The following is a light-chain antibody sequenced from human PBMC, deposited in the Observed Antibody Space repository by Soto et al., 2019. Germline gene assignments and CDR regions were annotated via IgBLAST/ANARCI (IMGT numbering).Light chain of an antibody. V-gene: IGKV3-15*01. J-gene: IGKJ1*01. CDR1: QSVSSN. CDR3: QQYNNWRT. Sequence: EIVMMQSPATLSLSPGERATLSCRASQSVSSNLAWYQQKPGQAPRLLIYDASTRATGIPARISGSGSGTEFTLTISSLQSEDFAVYYCQQYNNWRTFGQGTKVDIK. CDR2: DAS.